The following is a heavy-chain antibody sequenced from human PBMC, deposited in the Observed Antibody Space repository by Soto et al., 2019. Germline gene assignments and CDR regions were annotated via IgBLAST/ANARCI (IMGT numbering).Heavy chain of an antibody. CDR2: IYYSGST. CDR3: ARVDTARIYFDY. D-gene: IGHD5-18*01. V-gene: IGHV4-30-4*01. Sequence: SETLSLTCTVSGGSISSGDYYWSWIRQPPGKGLEWIGYIYYSGSTYYNPSLKSRVTISVDTSKNQFSLKLSSVTAADTAVYYCARVDTARIYFDYWGQGTLVTVSS. J-gene: IGHJ4*02. CDR1: GGSISSGDYY.